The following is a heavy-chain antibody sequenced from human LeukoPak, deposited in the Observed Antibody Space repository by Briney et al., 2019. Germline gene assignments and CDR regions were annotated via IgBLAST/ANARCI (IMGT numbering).Heavy chain of an antibody. CDR3: AKDQNPVRGVTQLDY. CDR2: ISYDGSNK. J-gene: IGHJ4*02. CDR1: GFTFSSYG. D-gene: IGHD3-10*01. V-gene: IGHV3-30*18. Sequence: GGSLRLSCAASGFTFSSYGMHWVRQAPGKGLEWVAVISYDGSNKYYADSVKGRFTIPRDNSKNTLYLQMNSLRAEDTAVYYCAKDQNPVRGVTQLDYWGQGTLVTVSS.